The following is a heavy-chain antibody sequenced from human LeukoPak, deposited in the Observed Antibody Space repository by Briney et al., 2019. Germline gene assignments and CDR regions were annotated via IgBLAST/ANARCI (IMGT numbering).Heavy chain of an antibody. D-gene: IGHD6-13*01. Sequence: GGSLRLSCAASGFTVSSNYMSWVRQAPGKGLEWVSVIYSGGSTYYADSVKGRFTISRDNAKNSLYLQMNSLRAEDTAVYYCARYWRSWSADYWGQGTLVTVSS. CDR1: GFTVSSNY. V-gene: IGHV3-53*01. J-gene: IGHJ4*02. CDR2: IYSGGST. CDR3: ARYWRSWSADY.